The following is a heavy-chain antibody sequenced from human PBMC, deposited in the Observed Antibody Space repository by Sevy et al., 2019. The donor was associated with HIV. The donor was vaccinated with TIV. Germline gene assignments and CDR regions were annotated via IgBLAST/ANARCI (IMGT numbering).Heavy chain of an antibody. J-gene: IGHJ6*02. D-gene: IGHD1-26*01. V-gene: IGHV3-30*18. Sequence: GGSLRLSCIASGFTFRNYGIHWVRQAPGKGLDWVAVIGYDGSDKYYADSEKGAFTISRDKSKNTLFLQMNSLRVEDTAVYYCAKERGGSYIPYFYGMDVWGQGTAVTVSS. CDR3: AKERGGSYIPYFYGMDV. CDR1: GFTFRNYG. CDR2: IGYDGSDK.